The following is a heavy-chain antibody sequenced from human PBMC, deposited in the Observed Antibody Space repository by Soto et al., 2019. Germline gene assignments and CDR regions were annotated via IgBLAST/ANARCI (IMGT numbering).Heavy chain of an antibody. D-gene: IGHD2-15*01. CDR1: GGSVSSYC. J-gene: IGHJ6*02. V-gene: IGHV4-59*02. Sequence: QVQLQESAPGLVKPSETLSLTCTVSGGSVSSYCWSWIRQPPGKGMEWIGYIYYNGSTNYNPSLNCRVAMSVATSNYRFSPKISCVTPSDAVAYYCARDRPARASAYPHRRPSCCSVMDDSGQGTTLIFSS. CDR3: ARDRPARASAYPHRRPSCCSVMDD. CDR2: IYYNGST.